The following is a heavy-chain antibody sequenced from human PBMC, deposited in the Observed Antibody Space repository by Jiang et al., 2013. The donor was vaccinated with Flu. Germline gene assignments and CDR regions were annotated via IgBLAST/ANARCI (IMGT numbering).Heavy chain of an antibody. V-gene: IGHV3-30*18. J-gene: IGHJ6*02. CDR2: ISYDGSNK. D-gene: IGHD3-22*01. CDR3: AKDDYYDSTGFYGMDV. CDR1: GFTFSGYA. Sequence: QLVESGGGVVQPGRSLRLSCAASGFTFSGYAIHWVRQAPGKGLEWVAVISYDGSNKYYADSVKGRFTISRDNSKSTMYLQMNSLRAEDTAVYYCAKDDYYDSTGFYGMDVWGQGTTVTVSS.